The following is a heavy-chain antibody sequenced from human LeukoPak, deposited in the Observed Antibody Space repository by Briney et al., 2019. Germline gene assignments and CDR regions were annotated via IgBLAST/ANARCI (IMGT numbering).Heavy chain of an antibody. CDR2: IYYSGST. CDR3: ARRRSFDY. Sequence: SSETLSLTCTVSGGSIGSYYWSWIRQPPGKGLEWIGYIYYSGSTNYNPSFKSRVTISVDTSKNQFSLKLSSVTAADTAVYYCARRRSFDYWGQGTLVTVSS. V-gene: IGHV4-59*01. CDR1: GGSIGSYY. J-gene: IGHJ4*02.